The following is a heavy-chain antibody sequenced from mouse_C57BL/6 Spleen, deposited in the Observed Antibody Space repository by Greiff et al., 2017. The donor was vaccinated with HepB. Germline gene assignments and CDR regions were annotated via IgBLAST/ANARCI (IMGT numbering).Heavy chain of an antibody. CDR3: ARLTTVLDD. CDR2: ISPGSGST. Sequence: QVQLKQSGAELVQPGASVKISCKASGYTFTDYYINWVKQRPGQGLEWIGKISPGSGSTYYNEKFKGKATLTADKSSSTAYMQLSSLTSEDSAVYCCARLTTVLDDWGKGTTLTVSS. CDR1: GYTFTDYY. J-gene: IGHJ2*01. V-gene: IGHV1-77*01. D-gene: IGHD1-1*01.